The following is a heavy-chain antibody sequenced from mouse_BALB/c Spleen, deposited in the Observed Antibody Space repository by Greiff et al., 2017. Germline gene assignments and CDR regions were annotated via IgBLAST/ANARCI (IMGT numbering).Heavy chain of an antibody. Sequence: EVKLVESGGGLVKPGGSLKLSCAASGFTFSDYYMYWVRQTPEKRLEWVATISDGGSYTYYPDSVKGRFTISRDNAKNNLYLQMSSLKSEDTAMYYCARDDDYDAWFAYWGQETLVTVSA. CDR2: ISDGGSYT. D-gene: IGHD2-4*01. J-gene: IGHJ3*01. CDR1: GFTFSDYY. V-gene: IGHV5-4*02. CDR3: ARDDDYDAWFAY.